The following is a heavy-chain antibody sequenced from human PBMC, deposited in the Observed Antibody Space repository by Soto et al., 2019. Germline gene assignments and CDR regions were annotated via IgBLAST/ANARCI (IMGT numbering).Heavy chain of an antibody. J-gene: IGHJ4*02. V-gene: IGHV2-5*02. CDR2: IYWDDDK. Sequence: QITLKESGPTLVQPTQTLTLTCTFSGFSLSTSGVGVGWIRQPPGKALEWLALIYWDDDKRYSPSLKSRLTIAKDTSKDQVVLTMTNLDPVDTATYYCAHTPDYGVYWGQGTLVTVSS. CDR1: GFSLSTSGVG. CDR3: AHTPDYGVY.